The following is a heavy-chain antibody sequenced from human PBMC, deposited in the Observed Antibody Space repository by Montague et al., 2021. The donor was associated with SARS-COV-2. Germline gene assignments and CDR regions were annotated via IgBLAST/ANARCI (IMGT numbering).Heavy chain of an antibody. CDR2: INYRGST. V-gene: IGHV4-59*08. D-gene: IGHD2-8*02. CDR1: GGSISSYN. J-gene: IGHJ5*02. CDR3: ARHHPVGGVRP. Sequence: SETLSLTCTVSGGSISSYNWSWIRQPPGKGLEWIGYINYRGSTNYNPPLNSRVTISADTCKHQFSLQLSSVTAADTAAYYCARHHPVGGVRPWGQGTLVTVSS.